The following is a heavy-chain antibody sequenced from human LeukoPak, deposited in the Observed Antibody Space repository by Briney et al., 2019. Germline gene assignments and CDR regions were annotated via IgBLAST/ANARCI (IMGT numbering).Heavy chain of an antibody. CDR1: GGTFTIYA. D-gene: IGHD6-19*01. CDR3: ARDVPIAVAGTDGILSY. J-gene: IGHJ4*02. V-gene: IGHV1-69*05. Sequence: SVKLSCKAAGGTFTIYAISWVRQSPGQGLGWMGRILPIFGTANYAQTCQGRVTITTDKSKSTPYMELSSLRSEDTAVYYCARDVPIAVAGTDGILSYWGQGALVTVSS. CDR2: ILPIFGTA.